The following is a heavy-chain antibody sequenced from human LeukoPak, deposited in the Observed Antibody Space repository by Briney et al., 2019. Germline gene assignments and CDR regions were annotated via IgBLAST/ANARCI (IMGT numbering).Heavy chain of an antibody. CDR1: GFSVTTYA. Sequence: PGGSLTLSCAASGFSVTTYAMGWVRQAPGKGLEWVSVISDRGDSTHYADSVKGRFTISRDSSKNTLYLQMNSLRAEDTAVYYCARRAGAYSHPYDYWGQGTLVTVSS. J-gene: IGHJ4*02. CDR2: ISDRGDST. CDR3: ARRAGAYSHPYDY. D-gene: IGHD4/OR15-4a*01. V-gene: IGHV3-23*01.